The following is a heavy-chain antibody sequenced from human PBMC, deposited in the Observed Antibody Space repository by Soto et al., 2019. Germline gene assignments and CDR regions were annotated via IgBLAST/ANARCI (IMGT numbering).Heavy chain of an antibody. CDR2: IIPIFGTA. Sequence: GASVKVSCKASGGTFSSYAISWVRQAPGQGLEWMGGIIPIFGTANYAQKFQGRVTITADESTSTAYMELSSLRSEDTAVYYCARRAVISSSSKNYYYYYGIDVWGQGTTVTVSS. J-gene: IGHJ6*02. CDR1: GGTFSSYA. D-gene: IGHD6-6*01. V-gene: IGHV1-69*13. CDR3: ARRAVISSSSKNYYYYYGIDV.